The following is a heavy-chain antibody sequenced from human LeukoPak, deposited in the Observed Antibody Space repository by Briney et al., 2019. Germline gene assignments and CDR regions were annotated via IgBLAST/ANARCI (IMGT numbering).Heavy chain of an antibody. D-gene: IGHD3-10*01. CDR3: AVEVLLKARGGFDI. V-gene: IGHV1-3*01. CDR2: INAGNGNT. J-gene: IGHJ3*02. CDR1: GYTFTSYA. Sequence: GASVKVSCKASGYTFTSYAMHWVRQAPGQRLEWMGWINAGNGNTKYSQKFQGRVTITRDTSASTAYMELSSLRSEDTAVYYCAVEVLLKARGGFDIWGQGTMVTVSS.